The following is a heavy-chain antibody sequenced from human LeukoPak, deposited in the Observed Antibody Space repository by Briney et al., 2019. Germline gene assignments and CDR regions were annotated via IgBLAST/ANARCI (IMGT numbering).Heavy chain of an antibody. D-gene: IGHD1-26*01. V-gene: IGHV3-11*01. J-gene: IGHJ3*02. CDR1: GFTFSDYY. CDR2: ISSSGSTI. CDR3: ARDPFIVGADGRGAFDI. Sequence: GGSLRLSCAASGFTFSDYYMSWIRQAPGKGLEWGSYISSSGSTIYYADSVKGRFTISRDNAKNSLYLQMNSLRAEDTAVYYCARDPFIVGADGRGAFDIWGQGTMVTVSS.